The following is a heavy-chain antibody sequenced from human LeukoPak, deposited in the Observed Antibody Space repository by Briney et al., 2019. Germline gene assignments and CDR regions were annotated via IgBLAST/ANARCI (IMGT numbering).Heavy chain of an antibody. CDR3: ARYCSSTSCSPTGCLDY. D-gene: IGHD2-2*01. Sequence: GGSLRLSCAASGFTFSSYWMHWVRQAPGKGLVWVSRINSDGSSTSYADSVKGRFTISRDNAKNTLYLQMNSLRAEDTAVYYCARYCSSTSCSPTGCLDYWGQGTLSPSPQ. V-gene: IGHV3-74*01. CDR2: INSDGSST. CDR1: GFTFSSYW. J-gene: IGHJ4*02.